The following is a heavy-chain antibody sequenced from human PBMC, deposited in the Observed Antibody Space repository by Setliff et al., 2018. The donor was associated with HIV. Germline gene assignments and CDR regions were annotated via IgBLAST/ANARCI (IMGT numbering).Heavy chain of an antibody. J-gene: IGHJ3*02. Sequence: SETLSLTCTVSGGSISSTYWSWIRQPPGKGLEWIGYIYYTGTTDYSPSFKSRVTISLDTSKTQFSPKLNSVTAADTAVYYCARGQPQGGGTYWSAFDIWGQGTMVTVSS. D-gene: IGHD1-26*01. CDR3: ARGQPQGGGTYWSAFDI. CDR1: GGSISSTY. CDR2: IYYTGTT. V-gene: IGHV4-59*01.